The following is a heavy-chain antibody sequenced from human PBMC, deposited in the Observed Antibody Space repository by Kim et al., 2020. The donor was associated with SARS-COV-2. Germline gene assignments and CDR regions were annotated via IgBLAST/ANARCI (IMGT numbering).Heavy chain of an antibody. J-gene: IGHJ4*02. D-gene: IGHD6-19*01. CDR2: ISYDGSNK. Sequence: GGSLRLSCAASGFTFSSYAMHWVRQAPGKGLEWVAVISYDGSNKYYADSVKGRFTISRDNSKNTLYLQMNSLRAEDTAVYYCAREDPVAGYYWGQGTLVTVSS. CDR3: AREDPVAGYY. V-gene: IGHV3-30-3*01. CDR1: GFTFSSYA.